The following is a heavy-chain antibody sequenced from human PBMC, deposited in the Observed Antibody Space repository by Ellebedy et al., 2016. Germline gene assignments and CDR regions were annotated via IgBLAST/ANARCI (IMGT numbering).Heavy chain of an antibody. J-gene: IGHJ6*02. Sequence: GESLKISXVGSGFLFRGYNMNWVRQAPGKGLEWVSGMSGSVTSTYYADSVKGRFTVSRDISKNTLYLQMNSLRAEDTAVYYCAKVHPEEIDWSPDYFYYGMAVWGQGTTVTVSS. CDR1: GFLFRGYN. CDR3: AKVHPEEIDWSPDYFYYGMAV. CDR2: MSGSVTST. V-gene: IGHV3-23*01. D-gene: IGHD3-9*01.